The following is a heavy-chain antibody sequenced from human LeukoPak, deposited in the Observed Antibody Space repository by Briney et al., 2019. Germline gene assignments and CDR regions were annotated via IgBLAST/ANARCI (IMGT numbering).Heavy chain of an antibody. J-gene: IGHJ5*02. CDR3: ARHSSSWPLPENWFDP. CDR2: IVVGSGNT. Sequence: ASVKVSCKASGYTFTSYDINWVRQATGQGLEWIGWIVVGSGNTNYAQKFQERVTVIRDMSTSTAYMELSSLRSEDTAVYYCARHSSSWPLPENWFDPWGQGTLVTVSS. V-gene: IGHV1-58*02. CDR1: GYTFTSYD. D-gene: IGHD6-13*01.